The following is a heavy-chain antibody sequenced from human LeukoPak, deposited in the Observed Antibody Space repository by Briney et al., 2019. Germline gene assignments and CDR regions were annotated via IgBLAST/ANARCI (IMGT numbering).Heavy chain of an antibody. J-gene: IGHJ6*02. CDR2: IIPYLGIP. Sequence: ASVKVSCKAFGGTFSSFPISWVRQAPGQGLEWMGRIIPYLGIPNYAQKFQDRVTITADKSTTTAYMELHSLRSEDTAVYYCAKGGQYDVDAMDVWGQGTTVTVSS. CDR3: AKGGQYDVDAMDV. V-gene: IGHV1-69*02. CDR1: GGTFSSFP. D-gene: IGHD3-10*02.